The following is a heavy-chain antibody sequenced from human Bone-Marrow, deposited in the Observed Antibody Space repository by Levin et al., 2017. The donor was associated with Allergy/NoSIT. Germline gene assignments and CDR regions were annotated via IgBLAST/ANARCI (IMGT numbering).Heavy chain of an antibody. CDR1: GFTFDDYA. V-gene: IGHV3-9*01. J-gene: IGHJ5*02. CDR3: AKEFIAAAGGFDP. Sequence: SLKISCAASGFTFDDYAMHWVRQAPGKGLEWVSGISWNSGSIGYADSVKGRFTISRDNAKNSLYLQMNSLRAEDTALYYCAKEFIAAAGGFDPWGQGTLVTVSS. D-gene: IGHD6-13*01. CDR2: ISWNSGSI.